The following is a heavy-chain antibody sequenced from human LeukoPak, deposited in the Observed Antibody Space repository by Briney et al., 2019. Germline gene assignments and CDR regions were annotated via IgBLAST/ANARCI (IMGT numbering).Heavy chain of an antibody. CDR3: ARDEGDRQWLPNWFDP. CDR2: IIPIFGTA. CDR1: GGTFSSYA. Sequence: SVKVSCKASGGTFSSYAISWVRQAPGQGLEWMGGIIPIFGTANYAQKFQGRVTITTDESTSTAYMELSSLRSEDTAVYYCARDEGDRQWLPNWFDPWGQGTLVTVSS. J-gene: IGHJ5*02. D-gene: IGHD6-19*01. V-gene: IGHV1-69*05.